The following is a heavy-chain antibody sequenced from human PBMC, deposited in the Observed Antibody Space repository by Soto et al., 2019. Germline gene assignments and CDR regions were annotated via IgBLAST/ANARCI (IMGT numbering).Heavy chain of an antibody. J-gene: IGHJ6*02. CDR2: IYPGDSDT. Sequence: PGEYLKISCKGSGYSFTSYWIGWVRQMPGKGLEWMGIIYPGDSDTRYSPSFQGQVTISADKSISTAYLQWSSLKASDTAMYYCARLITTLHYYYYGMVVWGQGTTVTVSS. CDR1: GYSFTSYW. CDR3: ARLITTLHYYYYGMVV. D-gene: IGHD3-22*01. V-gene: IGHV5-51*01.